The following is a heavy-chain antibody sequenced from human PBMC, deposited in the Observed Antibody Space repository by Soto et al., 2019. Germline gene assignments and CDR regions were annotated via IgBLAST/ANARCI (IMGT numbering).Heavy chain of an antibody. CDR3: ARGVHYFHFLAARPDRFDY. CDR1: GGAISSGGYY. D-gene: IGHD6-6*01. Sequence: SETLSLTCTVSGGAISSGGYYWSWIRQHPGKGLEWIGYIYYSGSTYYNPSLKSRVTISVDTSKNQFSLKLSSVTAADTAVYYCARGVHYFHFLAARPDRFDYWGQGTLVTV. CDR2: IYYSGST. V-gene: IGHV4-31*03. J-gene: IGHJ4*02.